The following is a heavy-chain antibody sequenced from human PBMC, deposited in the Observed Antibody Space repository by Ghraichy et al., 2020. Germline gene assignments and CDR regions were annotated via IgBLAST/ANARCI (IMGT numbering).Heavy chain of an antibody. J-gene: IGHJ4*02. CDR2: ISSGSGGL. D-gene: IGHD3-16*01. Sequence: GGSLRLSCAASGFTFSGWSMNWVRQAPGKGLEWVSYISSGSGGLYYADSVKGRFTISRDNADNSLYLQMTSLRDEDTAVYYCARGRGGLYDNVWGGHFDYWGQGTLVTVSS. CDR1: GFTFSGWS. V-gene: IGHV3-48*02. CDR3: ARGRGGLYDNVWGGHFDY.